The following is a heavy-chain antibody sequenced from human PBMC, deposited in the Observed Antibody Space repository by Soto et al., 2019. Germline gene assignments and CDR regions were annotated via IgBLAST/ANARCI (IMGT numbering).Heavy chain of an antibody. CDR1: GGSISSGGYY. CDR3: ASGYCSGGSCYSGVDYYGMDV. CDR2: IYYSGST. V-gene: IGHV4-31*03. D-gene: IGHD2-15*01. Sequence: QVQLQESGPGLVKPSQTLSLTCTVSGGSISSGGYYWSWIRQHPGKGLEWIGYIYYSGSTYYNPSLKSRVTISVDPSKNHFSLKLSSVTAADTAVYYCASGYCSGGSCYSGVDYYGMDVWGQGTTVTVSS. J-gene: IGHJ6*02.